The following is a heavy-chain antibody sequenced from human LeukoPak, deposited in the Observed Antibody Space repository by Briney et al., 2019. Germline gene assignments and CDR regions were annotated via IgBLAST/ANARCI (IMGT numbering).Heavy chain of an antibody. Sequence: ASVKVSCKASGGTFNSYAISWVRQAPGQGLEWMGIISPSGGSTTYAQKFQGRVTMTGDTSTSTVYMELSSLRSEDTAVYYCARSRLLLDYWGQGTLVTVSS. J-gene: IGHJ4*02. CDR3: ARSRLLLDY. CDR2: ISPSGGST. CDR1: GGTFNSYA. V-gene: IGHV1-46*02. D-gene: IGHD2-21*02.